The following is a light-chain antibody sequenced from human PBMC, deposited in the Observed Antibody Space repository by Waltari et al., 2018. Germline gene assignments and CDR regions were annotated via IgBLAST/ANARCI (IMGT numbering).Light chain of an antibody. CDR3: QKYVNLPAT. CDR1: QSVGRF. V-gene: IGKV3-20*01. Sequence: EIVLTQSPSTLSLSPGERATLSCRASQSVGRFLAWYQQKPGQAPRLLIYHASIRATGIPDRFSGSWSGTDFSPTISGLEPEDFAVYYCQKYVNLPATFGQGTKVEIK. CDR2: HAS. J-gene: IGKJ1*01.